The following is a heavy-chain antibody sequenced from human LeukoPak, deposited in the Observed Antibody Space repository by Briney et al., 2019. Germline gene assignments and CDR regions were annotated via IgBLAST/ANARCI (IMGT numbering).Heavy chain of an antibody. V-gene: IGHV1-2*02. CDR2: INPNSGGT. CDR1: GYTFTTYA. Sequence: GASVKVSCKASGYTFTTYAMNWVRQAPGQGLEWMGWINPNSGGTNYAQKFQGRVTMTRDTSISTAYMELSRLRSDDTAVYYCARGNGMGDSSGYYLDYYYYMDVWGKGTTVTVSS. D-gene: IGHD3-22*01. J-gene: IGHJ6*03. CDR3: ARGNGMGDSSGYYLDYYYYMDV.